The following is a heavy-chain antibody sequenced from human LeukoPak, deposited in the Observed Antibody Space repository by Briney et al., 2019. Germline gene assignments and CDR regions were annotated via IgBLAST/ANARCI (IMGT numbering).Heavy chain of an antibody. J-gene: IGHJ3*01. D-gene: IGHD4-23*01. Sequence: GGSLRLSCAASGLTFTNYEMYWVRQAPGKGLEWISYISNSGSTIKYADSVRGRFTISRDNAKKSLYLQMNSLRAEDTGVYYCGAARQYGGAFDFWVQGALVTVSS. CDR1: GLTFTNYE. CDR2: ISNSGSTI. V-gene: IGHV3-48*03. CDR3: GAARQYGGAFDF.